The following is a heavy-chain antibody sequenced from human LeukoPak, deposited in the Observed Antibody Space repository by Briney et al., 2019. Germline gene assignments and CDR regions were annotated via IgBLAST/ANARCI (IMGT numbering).Heavy chain of an antibody. CDR1: GGSISSYY. J-gene: IGHJ4*02. D-gene: IGHD3-9*01. CDR3: ARGIRYFDSSMMSDY. Sequence: KPSATLSLTCPVSGGSISSYYWSWIRQPPGKGLEWIGYIYYSGSTNYNPSLKSRVTISVDTSKNQFSLKLSSVTAADTAVYYCARGIRYFDSSMMSDYWGQGTLVTVSS. CDR2: IYYSGST. V-gene: IGHV4-59*01.